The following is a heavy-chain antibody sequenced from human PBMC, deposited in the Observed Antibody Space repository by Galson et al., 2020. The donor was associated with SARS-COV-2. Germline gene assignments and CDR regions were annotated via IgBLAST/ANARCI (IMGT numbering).Heavy chain of an antibody. CDR2: VYYSGST. CDR3: ARCEMAHWYFDL. V-gene: IGHV4-39*01. J-gene: IGHJ2*01. Sequence: ETSETLSLTCTVSGGSLSSSNYYWGWIRQPPGKRLEWIGSVYYSGSTFYNPSLRSRVFILVDTSKNQFSLKVNSVTATDTAVYYCARCEMAHWYFDLWGRGTLVTVSS. CDR1: GGSLSSSNYY.